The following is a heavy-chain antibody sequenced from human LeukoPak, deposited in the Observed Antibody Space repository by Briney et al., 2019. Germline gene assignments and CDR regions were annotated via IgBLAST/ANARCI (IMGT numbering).Heavy chain of an antibody. V-gene: IGHV4-34*01. J-gene: IGHJ4*02. CDR3: ARDAPKSMIAAAGTNVLGFDH. CDR1: GGSFSGYY. Sequence: SETLSLTCAVYGGSFSGYYWSWIRQPPGKGLEWIGEINHSGSTNYNPSRKSRVTISVDTSKNQFPLKLSSVTAADTAVYYCARDAPKSMIAAAGTNVLGFDHWGQGTLVTVSS. CDR2: INHSGST. D-gene: IGHD6-13*01.